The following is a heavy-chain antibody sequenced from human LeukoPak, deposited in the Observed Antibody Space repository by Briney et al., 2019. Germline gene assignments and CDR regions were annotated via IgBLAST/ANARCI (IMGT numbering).Heavy chain of an antibody. CDR1: GISLTNYA. CDR2: ISGTGGTT. CDR3: ARAALRGTYCYDC. J-gene: IGHJ4*02. V-gene: IGHV3-23*01. Sequence: GGSLRLSCVVSGISLTNYAMTWVRQAPGKGLEWVSAISGTGGTTNYADSVKGRFTVSRDNSKNTLYLQMNSLRAEDTAVFYCARAALRGTYCYDCWGRGILVTVSS. D-gene: IGHD1-14*01.